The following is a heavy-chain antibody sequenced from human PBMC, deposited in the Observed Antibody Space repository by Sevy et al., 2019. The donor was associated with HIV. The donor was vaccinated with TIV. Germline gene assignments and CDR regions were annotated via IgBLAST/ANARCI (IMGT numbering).Heavy chain of an antibody. D-gene: IGHD3-22*01. CDR2: ISGSGGST. CDR3: AKAYYYDSSGYYFSDY. CDR1: GFTFSSYA. Sequence: GGSLRLSCAASGFTFSSYAMSWVRQAPGKGLEWVSAISGSGGSTYYADSVKGRFTISRDNSKNTLYLQINSLRAEDTAVYCYAKAYYYDSSGYYFSDYWGQGTLVTVSS. V-gene: IGHV3-23*01. J-gene: IGHJ4*02.